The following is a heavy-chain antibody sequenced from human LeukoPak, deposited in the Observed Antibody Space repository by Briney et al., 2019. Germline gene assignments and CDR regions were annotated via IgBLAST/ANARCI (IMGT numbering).Heavy chain of an antibody. Sequence: ASVKVSCKASGYTFTGYYMHWVRQAPGQGLEWMGWINPNSGGTNYAQKFQGRVTMTRDTSIGTAYMELSRLRSDDTAVYYCARACYYGSGSYYNVGGEFDYWGQGTLVTVSS. D-gene: IGHD3-10*01. J-gene: IGHJ4*02. V-gene: IGHV1-2*02. CDR1: GYTFTGYY. CDR2: INPNSGGT. CDR3: ARACYYGSGSYYNVGGEFDY.